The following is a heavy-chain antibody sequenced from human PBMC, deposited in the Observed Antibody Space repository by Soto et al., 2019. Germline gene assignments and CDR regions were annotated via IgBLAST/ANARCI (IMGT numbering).Heavy chain of an antibody. V-gene: IGHV3-21*06. CDR3: ARESEDLTSNFDY. J-gene: IGHJ4*02. Sequence: PGGSMRLSCAASGFTFTRYSMNWVRQAPGKGLEWVSSISSTTNYIYYGDSMKGRFTISRDNAKNSLYLEMNSLRAEDTAVYYCARESEDLTSNFDYWGQGTLVTVSS. CDR2: ISSTTNYI. CDR1: GFTFTRYS.